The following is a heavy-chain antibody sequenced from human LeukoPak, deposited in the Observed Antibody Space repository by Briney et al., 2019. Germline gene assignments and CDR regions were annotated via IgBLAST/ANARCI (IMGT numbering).Heavy chain of an antibody. CDR2: IKSKTDGGTT. D-gene: IGHD3-10*01. CDR3: TTSLPLWFGELNDY. V-gene: IGHV3-15*01. Sequence: KPGGSLGLSCAASGFTFSNAWMSWVRQAPGKGLEWVGRIKSKTDGGTTDYAAPVKGRFTISRDDSKNTLYLQMNSLKTEDTAVYYCTTSLPLWFGELNDYWGQGTLVTVSS. J-gene: IGHJ4*02. CDR1: GFTFSNAW.